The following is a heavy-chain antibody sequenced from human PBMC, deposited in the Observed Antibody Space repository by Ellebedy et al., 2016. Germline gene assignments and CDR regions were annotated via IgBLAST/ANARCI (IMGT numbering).Heavy chain of an antibody. CDR2: IKQDGSEK. D-gene: IGHD2-15*01. Sequence: GESLKISXAASGFTFSSYWMSWVRQAPGKGLEWVANIKQDGSEKYYVDSMKGRFTISRDNTNNSLYLQMNSLTAEDTAVYYCARQAGVAANSGEFDYWGQGALVTVSS. CDR3: ARQAGVAANSGEFDY. V-gene: IGHV3-7*01. CDR1: GFTFSSYW. J-gene: IGHJ4*02.